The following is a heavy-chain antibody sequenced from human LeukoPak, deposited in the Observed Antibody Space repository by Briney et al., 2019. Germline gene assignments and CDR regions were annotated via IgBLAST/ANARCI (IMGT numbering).Heavy chain of an antibody. CDR3: ARDTDRRSSPGSWFDP. CDR2: IFYSGHT. CDR1: GGSITSHS. Sequence: SETLSLTCTVSGGSITSHSWSWIRQSPGKGLEWIGYIFYSGHTNYNPSLRSRITISVDTSKTQFSLRLTSVTAADTVVYYCARDTDRRSSPGSWFDPWGQGTLVTVSS. V-gene: IGHV4-59*11. D-gene: IGHD2-15*01. J-gene: IGHJ5*02.